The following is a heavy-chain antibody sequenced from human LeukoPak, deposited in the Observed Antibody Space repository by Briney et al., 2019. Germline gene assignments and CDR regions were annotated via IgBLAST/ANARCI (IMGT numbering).Heavy chain of an antibody. V-gene: IGHV3-23*01. CDR3: ARVSLGYYYGMDV. CDR1: GFTFSSYA. D-gene: IGHD7-27*01. J-gene: IGHJ6*02. CDR2: ISGSGGST. Sequence: GGSLRLSCAASGFTFSSYAMSWVRQAPGKGLEWVSAISGSGGSTYYADSVKGRFTISRDNSKNTLYLQMNSLRAEDTAVYYCARVSLGYYYGMDVWGQGTTVTVSS.